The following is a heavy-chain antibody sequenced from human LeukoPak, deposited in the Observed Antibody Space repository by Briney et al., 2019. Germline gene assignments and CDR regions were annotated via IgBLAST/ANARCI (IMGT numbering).Heavy chain of an antibody. J-gene: IGHJ5*02. CDR2: IYPGDSDT. D-gene: IGHD2-2*01. CDR1: GYSFTNYW. Sequence: GESLRTSCKGSGYSFTNYWIGWVRQMPGKGLEWMGIIYPGDSDTRYSPSFQGQVTISADKSISTAYLQWSSLKASDTAMYYCARHGCSTTSCAQFDPWGQGTLVTVSS. V-gene: IGHV5-51*01. CDR3: ARHGCSTTSCAQFDP.